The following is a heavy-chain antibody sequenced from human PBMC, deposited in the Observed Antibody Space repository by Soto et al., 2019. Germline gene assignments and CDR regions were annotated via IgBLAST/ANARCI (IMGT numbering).Heavy chain of an antibody. CDR3: AREGCSGGSCYHSYSQYYFDY. CDR2: IIPIFGTA. J-gene: IGHJ4*02. Sequence: ASVKVSCKASGGTFSSYAISWVRQAPGQGLEWMGGIIPIFGTANYAQKFQGRVTITADESTSTAYMELSSLRSEDTAVYYCAREGCSGGSCYHSYSQYYFDYWGQGTLVTVSS. D-gene: IGHD2-15*01. CDR1: GGTFSSYA. V-gene: IGHV1-69*13.